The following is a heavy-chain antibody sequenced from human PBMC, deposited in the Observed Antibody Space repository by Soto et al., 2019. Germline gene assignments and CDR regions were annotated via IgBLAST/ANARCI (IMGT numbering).Heavy chain of an antibody. Sequence: GGSLRLSCAASGFTFSSYGMHWVRQAPGKGLEWVAVISYDGSNKYYADSVKGRFTISRDNSENTLYLQMNSLRAEDTAVYYCAREGRASGSYSHFDYWGQGTLVTVSS. CDR3: AREGRASGSYSHFDY. V-gene: IGHV3-30*03. CDR2: ISYDGSNK. D-gene: IGHD1-26*01. J-gene: IGHJ4*02. CDR1: GFTFSSYG.